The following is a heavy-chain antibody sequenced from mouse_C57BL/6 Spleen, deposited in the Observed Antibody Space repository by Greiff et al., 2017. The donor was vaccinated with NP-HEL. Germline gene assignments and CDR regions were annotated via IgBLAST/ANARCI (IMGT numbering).Heavy chain of an antibody. V-gene: IGHV1-77*01. Sequence: QVQLQQSGAELVKPGASVKISCKASGYTFTDYYINWVKQRPGQGLEWIGKIGPGSGSTYYNEKFKGKATLTVDKSSSTAFMPLSILTSEDSAVYFCARGEGLYYGSSYWYVDVWGTGTTVTVSS. D-gene: IGHD1-1*01. CDR2: IGPGSGST. CDR1: GYTFTDYY. J-gene: IGHJ1*03. CDR3: ARGEGLYYGSSYWYVDV.